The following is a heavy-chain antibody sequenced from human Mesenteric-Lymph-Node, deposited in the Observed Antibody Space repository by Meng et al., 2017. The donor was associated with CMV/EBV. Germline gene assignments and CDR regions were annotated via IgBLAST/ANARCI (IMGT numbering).Heavy chain of an antibody. V-gene: IGHV3-23*01. D-gene: IGHD2-2*01. CDR3: ANLGCSSTSCRHAFDI. J-gene: IGHJ3*02. CDR2: VSIGGAGT. CDR1: GFTFNTYA. Sequence: GESLKISCAASGFTFNTYAMSWVRQAAGKGLEWVSGVSIGGAGTYYADSVKGRFTISRDDSKNTLYLQMNSLRAEDTAVYYCANLGCSSTSCRHAFDIWGQGTMVTVSS.